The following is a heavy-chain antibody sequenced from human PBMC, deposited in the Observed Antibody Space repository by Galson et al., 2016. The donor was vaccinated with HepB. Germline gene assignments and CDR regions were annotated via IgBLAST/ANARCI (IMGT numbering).Heavy chain of an antibody. V-gene: IGHV4-34*01. CDR3: ARDLSDGGGIDYQAFDS. D-gene: IGHD4-23*01. Sequence: SETLSPTCAVSDGSIANNFWPWVRQTPGKGLEWIGEVSHIGSTNLNPSLKSRLTMSVNTSNNQFSLKLPSVTAADTAVYYCARDLSDGGGIDYQAFDSWGQGTLVTVSS. CDR2: VSHIGST. CDR1: DGSIANNF. J-gene: IGHJ4*02.